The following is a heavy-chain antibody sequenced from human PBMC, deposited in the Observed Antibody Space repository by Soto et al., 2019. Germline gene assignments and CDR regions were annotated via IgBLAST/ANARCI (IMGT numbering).Heavy chain of an antibody. Sequence: QVQLVESGGGVVQPGRSLRLSCAASGFTFSSYGMHWVRQAPGKGLEWVAVIWYDGSNKYYADSVKGRFTISRDNSKNTLYLQMNSLRAEDTAVYYCARDKGGFGCGSGSYYTRLPCNPLDYWGQGTLVTVSS. CDR3: ARDKGGFGCGSGSYYTRLPCNPLDY. CDR2: IWYDGSNK. D-gene: IGHD3-10*01. CDR1: GFTFSSYG. V-gene: IGHV3-33*01. J-gene: IGHJ4*02.